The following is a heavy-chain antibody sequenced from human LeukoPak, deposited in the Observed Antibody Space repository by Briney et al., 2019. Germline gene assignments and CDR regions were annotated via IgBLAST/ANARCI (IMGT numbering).Heavy chain of an antibody. CDR1: GASISSYY. V-gene: IGHV4-59*01. CDR2: IYYSGST. Sequence: SETLSLTCTVSGASISSYYWSWLRQPPGKGLEWIGYIYYSGSTNYNPSLKSRVTISVDTSKNQFSLKLSSVTAADTAVYYCARGSSSWYYLDYWGQGTLVTVSS. CDR3: ARGSSSWYYLDY. J-gene: IGHJ4*02. D-gene: IGHD6-13*01.